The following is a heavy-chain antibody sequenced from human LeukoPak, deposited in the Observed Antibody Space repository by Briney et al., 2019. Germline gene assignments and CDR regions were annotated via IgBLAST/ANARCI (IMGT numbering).Heavy chain of an antibody. CDR3: ARSDYYGAGSFDY. V-gene: IGHV1-46*01. D-gene: IGHD3-10*01. CDR2: INPNSGST. Sequence: ASVKVSCKASGYTVTSHYIHWVRQAPGQGLEWMGIINPNSGSTDYLKTLQGRVTLTRDTFTSTFYVELSNLRSEDTAVYFCARSDYYGAGSFDYWGQGTLVTVSS. CDR1: GYTVTSHY. J-gene: IGHJ4*02.